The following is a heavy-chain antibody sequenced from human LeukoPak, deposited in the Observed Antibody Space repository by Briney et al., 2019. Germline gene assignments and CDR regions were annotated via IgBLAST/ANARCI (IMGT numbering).Heavy chain of an antibody. CDR2: ISAASGST. V-gene: IGHV1-18*01. Sequence: ASVKVSCMASRYSLTSFGLSCVRQAPGQGPEWMGWISAASGSTNYAQKFQDRVTMTTDTSTTTVYMELRSLRSDDTAVYYCAKEQEGTAIGGVFDYWGQGTVVTVSS. CDR1: RYSLTSFG. J-gene: IGHJ4*02. CDR3: AKEQEGTAIGGVFDY. D-gene: IGHD2-21*02.